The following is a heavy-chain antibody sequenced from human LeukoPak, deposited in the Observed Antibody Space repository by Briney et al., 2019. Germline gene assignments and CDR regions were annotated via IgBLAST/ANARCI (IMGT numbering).Heavy chain of an antibody. V-gene: IGHV4-4*07. J-gene: IGHJ3*01. CDR2: IYTSGST. CDR1: GGSISSYY. D-gene: IGHD2-8*02. Sequence: SETLSLTCTVSGGSISSYYWSWIRQPAGKGLEWIGRIYTSGSTNYNPSLKSRVTISVDKSKNQFFLKLSSVTAADTAVYYCARVWWAAHAFDLWPQGTMVSVSS. CDR3: ARVWWAAHAFDL.